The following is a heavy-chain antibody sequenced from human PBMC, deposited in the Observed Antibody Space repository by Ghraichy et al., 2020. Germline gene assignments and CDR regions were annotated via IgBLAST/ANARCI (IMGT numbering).Heavy chain of an antibody. Sequence: GGSLRLSCAASGFTFSSYWMSWVRQAPGKGLEWVANIKQDGSEKYYVDSVKGRFTISRDNAKNSLYLQMNSLRAEDTAVYYCARDRYYDILTGHGGPVYYYYGMDVWGQGTTVTVSS. J-gene: IGHJ6*02. CDR1: GFTFSSYW. CDR2: IKQDGSEK. V-gene: IGHV3-7*01. D-gene: IGHD3-9*01. CDR3: ARDRYYDILTGHGGPVYYYYGMDV.